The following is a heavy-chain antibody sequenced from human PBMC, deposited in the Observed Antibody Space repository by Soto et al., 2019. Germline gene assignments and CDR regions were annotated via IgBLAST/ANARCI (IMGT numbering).Heavy chain of an antibody. Sequence: ASVKVSCKASGYTFTSYYMHWVRQAPGQGLEWMGIINPSGGSTSYAQKFQGRVTMTRDTSTSTVYMELSSLRSGDTAVYYCAREMLERQLVHLNGIDPWGTGT. V-gene: IGHV1-46*01. CDR2: INPSGGST. D-gene: IGHD6-13*01. J-gene: IGHJ5*02. CDR1: GYTFTSYY. CDR3: AREMLERQLVHLNGIDP.